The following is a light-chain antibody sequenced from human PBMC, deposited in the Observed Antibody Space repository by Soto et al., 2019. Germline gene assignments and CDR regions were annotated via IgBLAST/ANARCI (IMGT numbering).Light chain of an antibody. CDR1: SSNIGAGYD. J-gene: IGLJ1*01. Sequence: QSVLTQPPSLSGPPGQRVTISGTGSSSNIGAGYDVHWYQQLPGTAPKLLIYGNSNRPSGVPDRFSGSKSGTSAPLAITGLQAEDEADYYCQSYDSSLSGSGVFGTGTKVTVL. CDR3: QSYDSSLSGSGV. V-gene: IGLV1-40*01. CDR2: GNS.